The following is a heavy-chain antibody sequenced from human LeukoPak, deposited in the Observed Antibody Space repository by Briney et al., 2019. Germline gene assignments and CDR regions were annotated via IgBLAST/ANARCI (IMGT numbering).Heavy chain of an antibody. J-gene: IGHJ4*02. D-gene: IGHD3-10*01. CDR2: IYYSGST. CDR3: ASSTMVRGVTY. V-gene: IGHV4-39*01. Sequence: SETLSLTCTVSGGSITTGSYYWIWTRQPAGKGLEWIGSIYYSGSTYYNPSLKSRVTISVDTSKNQFSLKLSSVTAADTAVYYCASSTMVRGVTYWGQGTLVTVSS. CDR1: GGSITTGSYY.